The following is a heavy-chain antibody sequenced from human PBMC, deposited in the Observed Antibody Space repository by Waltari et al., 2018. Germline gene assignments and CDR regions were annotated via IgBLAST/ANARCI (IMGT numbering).Heavy chain of an antibody. CDR3: ARGIASAGRPAGHYYYYMDV. CDR2: MNPNSGNT. J-gene: IGHJ6*03. CDR1: GYTFTTYD. D-gene: IGHD6-13*01. V-gene: IGHV1-8*01. Sequence: QVQLERSGAEVKKPLASGKVSCKASGYTFTTYDINWVRQTPGQGIEWMGWMNPNSGNTGYATKFQGRITITRNTAISTAQMELSGRTSEDTAVYYCARGIASAGRPAGHYYYYMDVWGKGTTVTVSS.